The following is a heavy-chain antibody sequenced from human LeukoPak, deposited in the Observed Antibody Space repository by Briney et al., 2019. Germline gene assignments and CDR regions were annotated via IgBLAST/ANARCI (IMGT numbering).Heavy chain of an antibody. D-gene: IGHD4/OR15-4a*01. J-gene: IGHJ4*02. V-gene: IGHV3-23*01. CDR3: AKYRVPTTPYFDY. CDR1: GFTFTTYS. Sequence: QPGGSLRLSCAASGFTFTTYSMTWVRQAPGKRLQWVSSIGGGGSTYYADSVQGRFTISRDNSKSTLYLQMNSLRAEDTAVYYCAKYRVPTTPYFDYWGQGTLVTVSS. CDR2: IGGGGST.